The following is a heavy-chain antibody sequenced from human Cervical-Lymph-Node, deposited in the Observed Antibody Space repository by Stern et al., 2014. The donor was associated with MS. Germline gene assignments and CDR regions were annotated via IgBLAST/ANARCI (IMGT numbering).Heavy chain of an antibody. Sequence: VQLVQSGPEVKRPGESLKISCQASGYTFTSYWIGWVRQMPGQGLEWIAIIFPGGSDIRYSPSFQGQVTISADKSSSTAYLQWNNLKASDTAIYYCARQRYCDYWGQGTLFTVSS. CDR2: IFPGGSDI. J-gene: IGHJ4*02. V-gene: IGHV5-51*01. CDR3: ARQRYCDY. CDR1: GYTFTSYW.